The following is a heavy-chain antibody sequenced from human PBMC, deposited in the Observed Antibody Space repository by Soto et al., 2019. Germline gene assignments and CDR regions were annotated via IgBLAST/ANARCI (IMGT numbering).Heavy chain of an antibody. CDR2: IKSKVDGGTT. Sequence: PGGSLRLSCAASGFTFPGAWMNWVRQAPGKGLEWVGRIKSKVDGGTTDYAAPVKGRFTISRDDSSYTLFLQMNSLQTEDTAVYYCAADLPNENYPIDSWGQGTLVTVSS. V-gene: IGHV3-15*07. CDR1: GFTFPGAW. CDR3: AADLPNENYPIDS. D-gene: IGHD1-7*01. J-gene: IGHJ4*02.